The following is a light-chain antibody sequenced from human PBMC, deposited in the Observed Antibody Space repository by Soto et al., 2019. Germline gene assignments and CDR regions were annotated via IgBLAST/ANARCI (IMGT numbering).Light chain of an antibody. CDR1: QSVSSD. V-gene: IGKV3-15*01. J-gene: IGKJ3*01. CDR2: GAS. Sequence: EIVMTQSPAPLSVSPGERATLSCRASQSVSSDLAWYQQKPGQAPRLLIYGASTRATGIPARFSGSGSGTELTLTISSLQSEDSSVYFCHQYNNWPFTFGPGTKVDIK. CDR3: HQYNNWPFT.